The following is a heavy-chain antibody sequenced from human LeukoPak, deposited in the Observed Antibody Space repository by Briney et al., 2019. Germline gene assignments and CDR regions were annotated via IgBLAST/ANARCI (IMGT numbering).Heavy chain of an antibody. Sequence: GGSLRLSCAASGFTFSDYYMSWIRQAPGKGLDWVSYISGSGSATYYADSVKGRFTISRDNAKNSLYLQMTSLRAEDTAVYYCARGTGDYYGSGSYGDFDLWGRGTLVTVSS. V-gene: IGHV3-11*04. CDR3: ARGTGDYYGSGSYGDFDL. CDR2: ISGSGSAT. D-gene: IGHD3-10*01. CDR1: GFTFSDYY. J-gene: IGHJ2*01.